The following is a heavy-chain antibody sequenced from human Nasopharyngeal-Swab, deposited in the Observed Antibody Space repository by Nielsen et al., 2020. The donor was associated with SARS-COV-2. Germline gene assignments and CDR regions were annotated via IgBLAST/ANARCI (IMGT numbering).Heavy chain of an antibody. D-gene: IGHD2-15*01. Sequence: ASVKVSCKASGYTFTSYDINWVRQATGQGLEWMGWMNPNSGNTGYARKFQGRVTMTRNTSISTAYMELSSLRSEDTAVYYCARYCSGGSCYDPDFDYWGQGTLVTVSS. CDR2: MNPNSGNT. CDR3: ARYCSGGSCYDPDFDY. J-gene: IGHJ4*02. V-gene: IGHV1-8*01. CDR1: GYTFTSYD.